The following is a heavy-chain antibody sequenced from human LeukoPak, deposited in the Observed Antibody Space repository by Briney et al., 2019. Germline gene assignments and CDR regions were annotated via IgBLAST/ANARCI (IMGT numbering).Heavy chain of an antibody. V-gene: IGHV4-4*07. Sequence: SQTLSLTCTVSGGSISSYYWSWIRQPAGKGLEWIGRIYTSGSTNYNPSLKSRVTMSVDTSKNQFSLKLSSVTTADTAVYYCAGGTTAFMDYWGQGTLVTVSS. J-gene: IGHJ4*02. CDR1: GGSISSYY. CDR2: IYTSGST. CDR3: AGGTTAFMDY. D-gene: IGHD4-11*01.